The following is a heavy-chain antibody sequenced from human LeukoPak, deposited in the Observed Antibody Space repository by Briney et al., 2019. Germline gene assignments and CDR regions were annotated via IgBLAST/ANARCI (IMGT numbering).Heavy chain of an antibody. CDR2: ISTSSSYI. D-gene: IGHD2-15*01. J-gene: IGHJ5*02. CDR3: ARGADGVSSNSRGWFDP. Sequence: GGSLRLSCAASGFTFSSYSMNWVRQAPGKGLEWVSSISTSSSYIYYADSVRGRFTISRDNAKNSLYLQMNSLRAEDTAVYSCARGADGVSSNSRGWFDPWGQGTLVTVSS. CDR1: GFTFSSYS. V-gene: IGHV3-21*01.